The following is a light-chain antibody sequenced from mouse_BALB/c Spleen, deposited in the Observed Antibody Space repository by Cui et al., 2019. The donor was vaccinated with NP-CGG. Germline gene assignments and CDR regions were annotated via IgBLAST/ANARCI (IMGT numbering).Light chain of an antibody. V-gene: IGLV1*01. CDR1: TGAVTTSNY. Sequence: QAVLTQESALTTSPGETVTLTCRSSTGAVTTSNYANWVQGKPDHLFTGLIGGTNNRVPGVPARFSGSLIRDKAALTITGAQTEDEAIYFCALWYSNHWVFGGGTKLTVL. J-gene: IGLJ1*01. CDR3: ALWYSNHWV. CDR2: GTN.